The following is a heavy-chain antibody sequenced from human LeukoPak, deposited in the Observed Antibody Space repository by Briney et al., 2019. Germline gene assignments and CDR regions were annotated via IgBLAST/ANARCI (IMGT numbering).Heavy chain of an antibody. CDR1: GGTFSSYA. J-gene: IGHJ6*02. Sequence: SVKVSCKASGGTFSSYAISWVRQAPGQGLEWRGGIIPIFGTANYAQKFQGRVSITADESTSTAYMELSSLRSGDTAVYYCAIKTTVTTLGAYYYYGMDVWGQGTTVTVSS. V-gene: IGHV1-69*13. CDR3: AIKTTVTTLGAYYYYGMDV. CDR2: IIPIFGTA. D-gene: IGHD4-17*01.